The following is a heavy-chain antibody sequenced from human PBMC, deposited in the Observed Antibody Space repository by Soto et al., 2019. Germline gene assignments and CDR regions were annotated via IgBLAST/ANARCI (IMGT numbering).Heavy chain of an antibody. CDR2: LTGGGGIT. CDR1: GFTFSSYD. Sequence: EVQLLESGGGLVQPGGSLRLSCAASGFTFSSYDMSWVRQAPGKGLEWVSGLTGGGGITYYADSVRGRFTISRDNSKNTLYLQMNSLRVDDTAIYYCARQTFSDKPYWGQGTLVSVSS. D-gene: IGHD3-16*01. V-gene: IGHV3-23*01. CDR3: ARQTFSDKPY. J-gene: IGHJ4*02.